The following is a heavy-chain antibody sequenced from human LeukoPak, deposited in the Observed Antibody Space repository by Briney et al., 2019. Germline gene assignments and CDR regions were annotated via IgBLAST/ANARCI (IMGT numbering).Heavy chain of an antibody. Sequence: PSETLSLTCTVSGGSISSYYWSWIRQPPGKGLEWIGYIYYSGSTNYNPSLKSRVTISVDTSKNQFSLKLSSVTAADTAVYYCARVTIYDSSGPDAFDIWGQGTMVTVSS. CDR3: ARVTIYDSSGPDAFDI. J-gene: IGHJ3*02. D-gene: IGHD3-22*01. CDR2: IYYSGST. CDR1: GGSISSYY. V-gene: IGHV4-59*01.